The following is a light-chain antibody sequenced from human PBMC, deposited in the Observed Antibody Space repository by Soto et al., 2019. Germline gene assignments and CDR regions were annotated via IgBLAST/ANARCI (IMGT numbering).Light chain of an antibody. CDR1: PPITPTF. V-gene: IGKV3-20*01. J-gene: IGKJ4*01. CDR2: GVS. Sequence: EIVLPQSPGPLSLSPGERATLSCRASPPITPTFLAWSQQKPGQAPRLLIYGVSSRATDIPDRCSGSGSGTDFTLTISKLEPEDFAVYECQQYGVSPTFGGGAKVEIK. CDR3: QQYGVSPT.